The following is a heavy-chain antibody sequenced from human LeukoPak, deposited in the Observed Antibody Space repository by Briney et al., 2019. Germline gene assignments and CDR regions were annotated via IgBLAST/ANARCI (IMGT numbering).Heavy chain of an antibody. CDR3: ARMQWLAVYFDY. J-gene: IGHJ4*02. D-gene: IGHD6-19*01. CDR2: IKQDGSEK. V-gene: IGHV3-7*03. CDR1: GFTFSSYW. Sequence: GGSLRLSCAASGFTFSSYWMSWVRRAPRKGLEWVGNIKQDGSEKYYVDSVKGRFTISRDNAKNSLYLQMNSLRAEDTAVYYCARMQWLAVYFDYWGQGTLVTVSS.